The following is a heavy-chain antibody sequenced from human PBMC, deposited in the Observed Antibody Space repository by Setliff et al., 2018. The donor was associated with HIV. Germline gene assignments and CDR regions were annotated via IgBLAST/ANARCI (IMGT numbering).Heavy chain of an antibody. J-gene: IGHJ5*02. CDR2: IYYSGTS. CDR3: ARDLTTVNRGCFDP. Sequence: SETLSLTCTVSGGSISSSSYYWGWIRQPPGRGLEWIASIYYSGTSYHNPSLKSRVTISVDTSKNQFSLKLSYVTAADTAVYYCARDLTTVNRGCFDPWGQGTLVTVSS. D-gene: IGHD4-17*01. CDR1: GGSISSSSYY. V-gene: IGHV4-39*07.